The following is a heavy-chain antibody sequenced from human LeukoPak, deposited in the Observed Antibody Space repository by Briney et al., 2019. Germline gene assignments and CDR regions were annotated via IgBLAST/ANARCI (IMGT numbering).Heavy chain of an antibody. J-gene: IGHJ3*02. D-gene: IGHD3-22*01. CDR1: GGSFSGYY. V-gene: IGHV4-34*01. CDR3: ARVLRITMIVVVIYAFDI. CDR2: INHSGST. Sequence: PSETLSLTCAVYGGSFSGYYWSWIRQPPGKGLEWIGEINHSGSTNYNPSLKSRVTIPVDTSKNQFSLKLSSVTAADTAVYYCARVLRITMIVVVIYAFDIWGQGTMVTVSS.